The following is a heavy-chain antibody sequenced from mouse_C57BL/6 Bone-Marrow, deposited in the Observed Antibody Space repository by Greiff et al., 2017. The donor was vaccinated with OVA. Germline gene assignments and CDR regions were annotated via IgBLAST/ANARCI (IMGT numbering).Heavy chain of an antibody. CDR3: TDGSSPFAY. CDR1: GYTFTSYG. CDR2: IDPENGDT. D-gene: IGHD1-1*01. Sequence: EVQLQQSGAELARPGASVKLSCKASGYTFTSYGISWVKQRTEQGLEWIGWIDPENGDTEYASKFQGKATITADTSSNTAYLQLSSLTSEDTAVYYCTDGSSPFAYWGQGTLVTVSA. J-gene: IGHJ3*01. V-gene: IGHV14-4*01.